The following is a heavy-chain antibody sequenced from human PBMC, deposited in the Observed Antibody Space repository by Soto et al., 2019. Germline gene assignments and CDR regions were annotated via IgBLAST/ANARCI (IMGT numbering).Heavy chain of an antibody. D-gene: IGHD4-17*01. J-gene: IGHJ4*02. V-gene: IGHV3-11*01. Sequence: QVQLVESGGGLVKPGGSLRLSCAASGFAFSDPYMSWIRQAPGKGLEWMSYISSSGSTIYYAYSVKGRFTISRDNAKKSLYLQMDSLTADDTAVYYCARGGASVTTPFDYWGQGTQVTVSS. CDR2: ISSSGSTI. CDR3: ARGGASVTTPFDY. CDR1: GFAFSDPY.